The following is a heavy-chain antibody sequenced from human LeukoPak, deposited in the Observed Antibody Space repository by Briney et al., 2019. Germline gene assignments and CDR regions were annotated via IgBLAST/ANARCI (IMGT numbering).Heavy chain of an antibody. V-gene: IGHV3-53*05. CDR1: GFSVSSNY. CDR3: AKGPLRGTAAAIDY. CDR2: IYSGGSGSNT. D-gene: IGHD2-2*01. J-gene: IGHJ4*02. Sequence: PGGSLRLSCAASGFSVSSNYMSWVRQAPGKGLEWVSVIYSGGSGSNTYYADSVKGRFTISRDISTDTLWLQMDSLRTEDTAVYYCAKGPLRGTAAAIDYWGQGTLVTVSS.